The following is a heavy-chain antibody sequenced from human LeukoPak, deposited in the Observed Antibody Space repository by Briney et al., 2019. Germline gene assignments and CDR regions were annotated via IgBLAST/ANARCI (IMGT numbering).Heavy chain of an antibody. J-gene: IGHJ4*02. D-gene: IGHD3-9*01. CDR2: IYYSGST. CDR1: GGSISSYY. V-gene: IGHV4-59*01. CDR3: ARGIRYFDSMGVTYFDY. Sequence: PSETLSLTCTVSGGSISSYYWSWIRQPPGKGLEWIGYIYYSGSTNYNPSLKSRVTISVDTSKNQFSLKLSSVTAADTAVYYCARGIRYFDSMGVTYFDYWGQGTLDTVSS.